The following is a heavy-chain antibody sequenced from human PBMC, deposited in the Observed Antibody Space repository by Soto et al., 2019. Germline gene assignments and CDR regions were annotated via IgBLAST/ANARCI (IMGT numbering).Heavy chain of an antibody. D-gene: IGHD5-18*01. CDR1: GGSISSGDYY. CDR3: ARVSGHNTGYYSVYFMDV. CDR2: IYYSGST. Sequence: SETLSLTCTVSGGSISSGDYYWSWIRQHPGKGLEWIGYIYYSGSTFYSPSLKSRVTISLDTSENHFSLDMNSVTAADTAVYFCARVSGHNTGYYSVYFMDVWGQGTTVTVSS. V-gene: IGHV4-30-4*08. J-gene: IGHJ6*02.